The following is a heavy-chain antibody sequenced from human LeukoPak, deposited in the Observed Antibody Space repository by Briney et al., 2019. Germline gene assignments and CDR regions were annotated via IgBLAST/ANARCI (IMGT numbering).Heavy chain of an antibody. D-gene: IGHD4-23*01. CDR1: GGSISSYY. J-gene: IGHJ4*02. Sequence: PSETLSLTRTVFGGSISSYYWTWIRQPPGKGLEWIGYVHYSVGTNYNPSLKSRLTISLDTSNNRFSLNLTSVTAADTAVYDCARVSYGGNSEGIWGQGTLVTVSP. V-gene: IGHV4-59*01. CDR3: ARVSYGGNSEGI. CDR2: VHYSVGT.